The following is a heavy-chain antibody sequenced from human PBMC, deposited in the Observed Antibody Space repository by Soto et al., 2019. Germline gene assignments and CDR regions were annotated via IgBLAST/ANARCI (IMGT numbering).Heavy chain of an antibody. CDR1: GYTFNSYA. V-gene: IGHV1-3*05. J-gene: IGHJ4*02. CDR3: ARVGDGYNFLDSGYFDY. D-gene: IGHD5-12*01. Sequence: QVQLVQSGAEEKKPGASVKVSCKASGYTFNSYAMNWVRQAPGQRLEWMGWINAGNGNTKYSQKFQGRVTITRDTSASTAYMELSSLRSEDTAVYYCARVGDGYNFLDSGYFDYWGQGTLVTVSS. CDR2: INAGNGNT.